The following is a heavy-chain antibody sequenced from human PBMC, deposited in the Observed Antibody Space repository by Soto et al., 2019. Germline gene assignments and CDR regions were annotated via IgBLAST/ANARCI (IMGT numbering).Heavy chain of an antibody. D-gene: IGHD6-13*01. CDR2: IYTSGST. V-gene: IGHV4-4*07. CDR1: GGSISSYY. CDR3: AMNLAAAEAFDY. J-gene: IGHJ4*02. Sequence: SETLSLTCTVSGGSISSYYWSWIRQPAGKGLEWIGRIYTSGSTNYNPSLKSRVTMSVDTSKNQFSLKLSSVTAADTAVYYRAMNLAAAEAFDYWGQGTLVTVSS.